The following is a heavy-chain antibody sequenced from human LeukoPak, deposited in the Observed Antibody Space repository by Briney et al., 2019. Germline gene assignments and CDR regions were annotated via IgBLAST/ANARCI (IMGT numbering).Heavy chain of an antibody. CDR2: FHYTGRA. CDR1: GGSISSTTYY. V-gene: IGHV4-39*01. D-gene: IGHD4-17*01. J-gene: IGHJ3*02. CDR3: ARHFDNGDYKKTFDI. Sequence: SETLSLTCSVFGGSISSTTYYWVWIRQPPGKGLECIASFHYTGRAYYNPSLKSRVTISADTSKNHFSLKLSSVTAADTAVYYCARHFDNGDYKKTFDIWGQGTMVTVSS.